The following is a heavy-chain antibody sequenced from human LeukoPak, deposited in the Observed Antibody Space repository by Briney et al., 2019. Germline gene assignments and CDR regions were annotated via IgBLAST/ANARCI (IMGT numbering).Heavy chain of an antibody. V-gene: IGHV3-21*01. CDR1: GFTFSSYS. CDR2: ISSSSYI. J-gene: IGHJ4*02. D-gene: IGHD1-26*01. CDR3: ARASDPIVGARGYFDY. Sequence: GGSLRLSCAASGFTFSSYSMNWVRQAPGKGLEWVSTISSSSYIYYAASLKGRFTISRDNAKNSLYLQMNSLRAEDTAVYYCARASDPIVGARGYFDYWGQGTLVAVSS.